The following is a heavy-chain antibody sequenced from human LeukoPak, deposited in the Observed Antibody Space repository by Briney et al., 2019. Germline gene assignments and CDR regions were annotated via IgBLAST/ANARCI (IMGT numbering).Heavy chain of an antibody. D-gene: IGHD5-24*01. J-gene: IGHJ4*02. CDR2: IHYSGST. CDR3: ATRDAYN. V-gene: IGHV4-59*01. Sequence: SQTLSLTCTVSGGSISTYYWSWIRQPPGKGLEWIGYIHYSGSTNYNPSLKSRVTMSVDMSKNQFSLKLNSVTAADTAVYYCATRDAYNWGQGTLVTVSS. CDR1: GGSISTYY.